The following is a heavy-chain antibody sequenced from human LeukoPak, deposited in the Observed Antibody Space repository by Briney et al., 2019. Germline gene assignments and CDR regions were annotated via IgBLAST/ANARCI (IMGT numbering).Heavy chain of an antibody. CDR1: GGSFSGYY. J-gene: IGHJ4*02. CDR3: ASQSSGYMIPSPVY. Sequence: TSETLSLTCAVYGGSFSGYYWSWIRQPPGKGLEWIGEINHSGSTNYNPSLKSRVTISVDTSKNQFSLKLSSVTAADTAVYYCASQSSGYMIPSPVYWGQGTLVTVSS. V-gene: IGHV4-34*01. D-gene: IGHD3-22*01. CDR2: INHSGST.